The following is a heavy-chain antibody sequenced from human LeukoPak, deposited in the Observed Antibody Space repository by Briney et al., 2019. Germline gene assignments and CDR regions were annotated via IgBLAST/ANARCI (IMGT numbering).Heavy chain of an antibody. D-gene: IGHD1-26*01. CDR3: AKIGPSDWELLLYYFDY. CDR1: GFTFSSYA. Sequence: PGGSLRLSCAASGFTFSSYAMSWVRQAPGKGLEWVSAISGSGGSTYYADSVKGRFTISRDNSKNTLYLQMNSLRAEDTAVYYCAKIGPSDWELLLYYFDYWGQGTLVTVSS. V-gene: IGHV3-23*01. CDR2: ISGSGGST. J-gene: IGHJ4*02.